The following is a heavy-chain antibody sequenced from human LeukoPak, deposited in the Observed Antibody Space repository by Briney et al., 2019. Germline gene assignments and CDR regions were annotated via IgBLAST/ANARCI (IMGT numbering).Heavy chain of an antibody. CDR2: ISGSGGST. Sequence: GGSLRLSCAASGFTFSSYGMSWVRQAPGKGLEWVSAISGSGGSTYYADSVKGRFTISRDNSKNTLYLQMNSLRAEDTAVYYCARATGYYYDSSGYYEELYYFDYWGQGTLVTVSS. V-gene: IGHV3-23*01. J-gene: IGHJ4*02. CDR1: GFTFSSYG. D-gene: IGHD3-22*01. CDR3: ARATGYYYDSSGYYEELYYFDY.